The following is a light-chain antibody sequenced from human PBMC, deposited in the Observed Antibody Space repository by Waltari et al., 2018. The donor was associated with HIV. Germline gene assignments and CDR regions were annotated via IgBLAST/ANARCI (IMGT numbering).Light chain of an antibody. CDR2: GAS. CDR1: QSVSSN. J-gene: IGKJ5*01. CDR3: QQYDVWPPLT. V-gene: IGKV3-15*01. Sequence: EIVMTKYTDNLSVSPGERDTIFCRARQSVSSNLAWYQHKPGQAPRPLIYGASTRATGIPARFSGSGSGTDFTLTISSLQSEDFAVYYCQQYDVWPPLTFGQGTRLEIK.